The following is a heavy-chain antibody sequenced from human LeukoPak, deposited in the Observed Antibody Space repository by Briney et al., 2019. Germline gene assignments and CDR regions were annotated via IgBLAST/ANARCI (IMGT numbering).Heavy chain of an antibody. CDR3: ARSTIFGVVIMNHNWFDP. V-gene: IGHV4-34*01. CDR1: GGSFSGYY. D-gene: IGHD3-3*01. CDR2: INHSGST. Sequence: PSETLSLTCAVYGGSFSGYYWSWIRQPPGKGLEWIGEINHSGSTHYSPSLKSPVTISVDTSKNQFSLKLSSVTAADTAVYYCARSTIFGVVIMNHNWFDPWGQGTLVTVSP. J-gene: IGHJ5*02.